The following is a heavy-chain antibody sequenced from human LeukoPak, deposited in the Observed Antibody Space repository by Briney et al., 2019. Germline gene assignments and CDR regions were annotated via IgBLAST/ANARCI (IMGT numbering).Heavy chain of an antibody. D-gene: IGHD3-9*01. V-gene: IGHV1-18*01. CDR3: ARATGAGLRYFDWLFPESYYFDY. CDR2: ISAYNGNT. J-gene: IGHJ4*02. Sequence: ASVKVSCEASGYTFTSYGISWVRQAPGQGLEWMGWISAYNGNTNYAQKLQGRVTMTTDTSTSTAYMELRSLRSDDTAVYYCARATGAGLRYFDWLFPESYYFDYWGQGTLVTVSS. CDR1: GYTFTSYG.